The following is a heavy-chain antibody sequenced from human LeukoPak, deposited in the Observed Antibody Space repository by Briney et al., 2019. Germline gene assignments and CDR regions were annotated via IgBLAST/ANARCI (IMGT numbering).Heavy chain of an antibody. CDR2: INPNSGGT. CDR1: GYTFTGYY. J-gene: IGHJ4*02. CDR3: APLSYSGYDQGFDY. Sequence: ASVKVSCKASGYTFTGYYMHWVRQAPGQGLEWMGWINPNSGGTNYAKKFQGRVNMIRDTSISTAYMELSRLRSDDTAVYYCAPLSYSGYDQGFDYWGQGTLVTVSS. V-gene: IGHV1-2*02. D-gene: IGHD5-12*01.